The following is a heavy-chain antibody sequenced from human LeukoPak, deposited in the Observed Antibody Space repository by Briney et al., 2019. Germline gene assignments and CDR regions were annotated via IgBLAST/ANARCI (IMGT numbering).Heavy chain of an antibody. D-gene: IGHD3-22*01. CDR1: GFTFSSYS. CDR3: ARVYYDRSHSYYFDY. CDR2: ISSSSSYI. J-gene: IGHJ4*02. Sequence: PGGSLRLSCAASGFTFSSYSMNWVRQAPGKGLEWVSSISSSSSYIYYADSVKGRFTISRDNAKNSLYLQMDSLRAEDTAVYYCARVYYDRSHSYYFDYWGQGTLVTVSS. V-gene: IGHV3-21*01.